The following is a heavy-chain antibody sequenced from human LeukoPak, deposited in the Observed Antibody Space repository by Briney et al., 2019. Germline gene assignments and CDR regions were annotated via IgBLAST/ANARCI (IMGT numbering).Heavy chain of an antibody. J-gene: IGHJ4*02. D-gene: IGHD6-19*01. Sequence: HPGGSLRLSCAASGFTFSGSAMHWVRQASGKGLEWVGRIRSKANSYATAYAASVKGRFTISRDDSKNTAYLQMNSLKTEDTAVYYCTRLGSGFDYWGQGTLVTVSS. CDR2: IRSKANSYAT. CDR3: TRLGSGFDY. V-gene: IGHV3-73*01. CDR1: GFTFSGSA.